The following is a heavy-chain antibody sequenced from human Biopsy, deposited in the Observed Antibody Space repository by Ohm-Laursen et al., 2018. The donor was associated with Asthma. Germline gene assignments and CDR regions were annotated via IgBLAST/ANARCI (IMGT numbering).Heavy chain of an antibody. CDR3: VTQDDSSGAGALTF. Sequence: KVSCKGSGYSFTTYYVTWVRQLPGKGLEWMGRIDPSDSYTIYSPSFQGHVTISVDKSISTAYLQWSTLLASDSAMYFCVTQDDSSGAGALTFWGQGTMVTVSS. J-gene: IGHJ3*01. V-gene: IGHV5-10-1*01. CDR2: IDPSDSYT. D-gene: IGHD3-22*01. CDR1: GYSFTTYY.